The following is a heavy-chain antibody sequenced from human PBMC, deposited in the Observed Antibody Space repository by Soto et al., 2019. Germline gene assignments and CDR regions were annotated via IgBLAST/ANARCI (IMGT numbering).Heavy chain of an antibody. CDR3: AKDGPFWSGYDWFDP. CDR2: ISGSGGST. D-gene: IGHD3-3*01. Sequence: GRSLRLSCVASGITSSSHTMSWLRQAAGKGLEWVSAISGSGGSTYYADSVKGRLTISRDNSKNTLYLQMNSLRAEDTAVYYCAKDGPFWSGYDWFDPWGQGT. J-gene: IGHJ5*02. V-gene: IGHV3-23*01. CDR1: GITSSSHT.